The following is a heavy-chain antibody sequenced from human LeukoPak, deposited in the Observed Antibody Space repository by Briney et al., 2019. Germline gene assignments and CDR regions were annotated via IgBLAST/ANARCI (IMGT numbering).Heavy chain of an antibody. CDR2: INAGNGDT. V-gene: IGHV1-3*01. Sequence: ASVKVSCKASGYTFTNYAIHWVRQAPGQRLEWMGWINAGNGDTKYSQKFQGRVTITRDTSATTAYMELSSLRSEDTAVYYCARGIWERSRWYYFGQWGQGTLVTVSS. CDR1: GYTFTNYA. D-gene: IGHD6-13*01. J-gene: IGHJ4*02. CDR3: ARGIWERSRWYYFGQ.